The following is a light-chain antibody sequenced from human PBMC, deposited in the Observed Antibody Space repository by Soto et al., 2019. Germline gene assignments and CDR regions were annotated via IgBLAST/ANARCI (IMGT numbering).Light chain of an antibody. CDR2: GAS. V-gene: IGKV3-15*01. J-gene: IGKJ4*01. CDR3: QQYNNWPLT. CDR1: QSVSSN. Sequence: EIVMTQSPAPLSVSPGERATISCRASQSVSSNLAWYQQKPGQAPRLLIYGASTRATGIPARFSGSGSGTEFTLTISSLQSEGVAVYYCQQYNNWPLTFGGGTKVQIK.